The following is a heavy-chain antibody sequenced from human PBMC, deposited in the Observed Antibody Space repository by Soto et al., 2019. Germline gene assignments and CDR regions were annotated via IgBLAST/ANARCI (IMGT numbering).Heavy chain of an antibody. CDR3: APYYKGDCTTTTCYGDFDY. V-gene: IGHV1-69*02. CDR1: GGTFNRYS. D-gene: IGHD2-2*01. J-gene: IGHJ4*02. CDR2: IIPMFGIT. Sequence: QVHLVQDGAEVKKPGASVKVSCSASGGTFNRYSISWVRHAPGQGLEWMGRIIPMFGITNYAQKFQVRVMITADKAANTDYMEVSGLSSEDTATYYCAPYYKGDCTTTTCYGDFDYWGQGTVVTGSS.